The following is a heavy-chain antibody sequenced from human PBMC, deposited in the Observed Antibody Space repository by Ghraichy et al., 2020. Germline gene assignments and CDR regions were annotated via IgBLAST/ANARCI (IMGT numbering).Heavy chain of an antibody. J-gene: IGHJ6*02. Sequence: GGSLRLSCAASGFTFSSYWMHWVHQAPGKGLVWVSRINSDGSSTSYADSVKGRFTISRDNAKNTLYLQMNSLRAEDTAVYYCAREYLNPLRFLESTVYYYYYGMDVWGQGTTVTVSS. CDR3: AREYLNPLRFLESTVYYYYYGMDV. V-gene: IGHV3-74*01. D-gene: IGHD3-3*01. CDR2: INSDGSST. CDR1: GFTFSSYW.